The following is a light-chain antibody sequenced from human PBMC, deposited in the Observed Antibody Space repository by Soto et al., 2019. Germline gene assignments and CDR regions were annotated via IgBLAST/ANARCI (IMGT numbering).Light chain of an antibody. CDR3: QKYTNVPT. J-gene: IGKJ4*01. Sequence: DIQMTQAPSSLSASVGDRVTITCRASQGISNYLAWYQQIPGKVPKLLISAASTLQSGVPSRFSGSGSGTDFTLTISSLHPEDVATYYCQKYTNVPTFDGGTKVEIK. CDR1: QGISNY. V-gene: IGKV1-27*01. CDR2: AAS.